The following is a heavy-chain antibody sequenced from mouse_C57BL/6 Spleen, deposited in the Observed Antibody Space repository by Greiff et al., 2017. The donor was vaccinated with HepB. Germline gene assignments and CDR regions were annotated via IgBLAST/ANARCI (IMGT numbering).Heavy chain of an antibody. Sequence: QVQLKQPGTELVKPGASVKLSCKASGYTFTSYWMHWVKQRPGQGLEWIGNINPSNGGTNYNEKFKSKATLTVDKSSSTAYMQLSSLTSEDSAVYDCARSGGRRGYWYFDVWGTGTTVTVSS. V-gene: IGHV1-53*01. D-gene: IGHD3-1*01. CDR1: GYTFTSYW. CDR3: ARSGGRRGYWYFDV. CDR2: INPSNGGT. J-gene: IGHJ1*03.